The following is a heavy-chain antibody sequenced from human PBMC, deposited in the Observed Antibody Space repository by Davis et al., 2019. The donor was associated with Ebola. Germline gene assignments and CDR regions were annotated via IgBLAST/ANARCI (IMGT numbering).Heavy chain of an antibody. CDR3: ARLRITMIVDNWFDP. D-gene: IGHD3-22*01. V-gene: IGHV1-2*02. CDR2: INPNSGGT. J-gene: IGHJ5*02. Sequence: ASVKVSCKASGYTFTGYYMHWVRQAPGQGLEWMGWINPNSGGTNYAQKFQGRVTMTRDTSISTAYMELSRLRSDDTAVYYCARLRITMIVDNWFDPWGQGTLVTVSS. CDR1: GYTFTGYY.